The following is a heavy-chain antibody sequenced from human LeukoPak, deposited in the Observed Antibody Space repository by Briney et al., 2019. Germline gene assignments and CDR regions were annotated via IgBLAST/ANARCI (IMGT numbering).Heavy chain of an antibody. D-gene: IGHD5-12*01. Sequence: SETLSLTCAVYGRSFSGYYWRWIRQPPGKGLEWIGEINHSGSTNYNPSLKSRVTISVDTSKNQFSLKLSSVTAADTAVYYCAVTSPGGYLFDYWGEGTLVTVSS. V-gene: IGHV4-34*01. CDR2: INHSGST. CDR3: AVTSPGGYLFDY. CDR1: GRSFSGYY. J-gene: IGHJ4*02.